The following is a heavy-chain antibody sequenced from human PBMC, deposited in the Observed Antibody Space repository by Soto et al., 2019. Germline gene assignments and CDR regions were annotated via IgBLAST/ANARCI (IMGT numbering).Heavy chain of an antibody. CDR2: ITWDAGSA. J-gene: IGHJ4*02. Sequence: EVQLVQSGGGLVQPGGSLRLSCGASGFIFDDHTMHWVRQAPGKGLEWVSLITWDAGSAFYADSVRGRFTISRDNSKNSLYLQMNSLRTEDSALYYCAKEKDRIFDYWGRGTPVTVSS. V-gene: IGHV3-43*01. CDR3: AKEKDRIFDY. CDR1: GFIFDDHT.